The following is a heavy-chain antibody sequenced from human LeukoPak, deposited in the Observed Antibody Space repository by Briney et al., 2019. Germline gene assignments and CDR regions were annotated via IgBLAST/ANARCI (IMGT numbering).Heavy chain of an antibody. V-gene: IGHV1-24*01. Sequence: ASLKVSCKVSGDTLTELSMHWVRQAPGKGLEWMRGFDPEDGETIYAQKFQGRVTMTEDTSTDTAYMELSSLRSEDTAVYYCATDVRFLEWLTRYWGQGTLVTVSS. CDR3: ATDVRFLEWLTRY. CDR1: GDTLTELS. J-gene: IGHJ4*02. D-gene: IGHD3-3*01. CDR2: FDPEDGET.